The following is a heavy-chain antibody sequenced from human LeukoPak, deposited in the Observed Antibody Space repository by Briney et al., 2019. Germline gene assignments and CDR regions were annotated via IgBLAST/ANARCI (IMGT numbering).Heavy chain of an antibody. CDR3: ARREMANDAFDI. J-gene: IGHJ3*02. CDR2: ISAYNGNT. Sequence: ASVKVSCTASGYTFTSYGISWVRQAPGQGLEWMGWISAYNGNTNYAQKLQGRVTMTTDTSTSTAYMELRSLRSDDTAVYYCARREMANDAFDIWGQGTMVTVSS. CDR1: GYTFTSYG. V-gene: IGHV1-18*01. D-gene: IGHD5-24*01.